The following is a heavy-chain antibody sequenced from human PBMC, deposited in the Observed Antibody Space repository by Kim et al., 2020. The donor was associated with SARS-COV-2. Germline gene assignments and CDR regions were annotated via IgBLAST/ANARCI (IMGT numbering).Heavy chain of an antibody. CDR3: ARRSYCSSTSCPDY. V-gene: IGHV4-39*01. J-gene: IGHJ4*02. D-gene: IGHD2-2*01. CDR2: IYYSGST. Sequence: SETLSLTCTVSGGSISSSSYYWGWIRQPPGKGLEWIGSIYYSGSTYYNPSLKSRVTISVDTSKNQFSLKLSSVTAADTAVYYCARRSYCSSTSCPDYWGQGTLVTVSS. CDR1: GGSISSSSYY.